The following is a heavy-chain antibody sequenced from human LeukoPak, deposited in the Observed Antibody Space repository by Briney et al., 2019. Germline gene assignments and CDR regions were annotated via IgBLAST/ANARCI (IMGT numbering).Heavy chain of an antibody. Sequence: SETLSLTCAVYGGSFSGYYWSWIRQPPGKGLEWIGEINHSGSTNYNPSLKSRVTISVDTSKNQFSLKLSSVTAADTAVYYCARRGVSWGLRDFIQGAFDIWGQGTMVTVSS. D-gene: IGHD3-16*01. CDR3: ARRGVSWGLRDFIQGAFDI. V-gene: IGHV4-34*01. CDR2: INHSGST. J-gene: IGHJ3*02. CDR1: GGSFSGYY.